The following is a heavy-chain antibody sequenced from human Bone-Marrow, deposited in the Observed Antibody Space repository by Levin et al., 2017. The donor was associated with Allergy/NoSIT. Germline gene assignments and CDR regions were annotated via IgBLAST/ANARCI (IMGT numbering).Heavy chain of an antibody. CDR1: GFTFSSYA. CDR3: AKEGLAVAGYYFDS. CDR2: ISGSGTIT. V-gene: IGHV3-23*01. J-gene: IGHJ4*02. Sequence: GESLKISCAASGFTFSSYAMSWVRQAPGKGLEWVSSISGSGTITHYAESVKGRLTISRDISKNMLHLQMNSLRAEDTAIYFCAKEGLAVAGYYFDSWGQGTLVTVSS. D-gene: IGHD6-19*01.